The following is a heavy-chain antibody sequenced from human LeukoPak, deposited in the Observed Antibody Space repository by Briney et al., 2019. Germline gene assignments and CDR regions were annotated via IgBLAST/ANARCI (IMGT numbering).Heavy chain of an antibody. CDR1: GFTFRSYG. D-gene: IGHD3-10*01. CDR2: ISYDERNK. Sequence: GGSLRLSCAASGFTFRSYGMHWVRQAPGKGLEWVAVISYDERNKYYADSVKGRFTISRDNSKNTLYLQMNSLRAEDTAVYYCARDHRGVRDYFDYWGQGTLVTVSS. CDR3: ARDHRGVRDYFDY. J-gene: IGHJ4*02. V-gene: IGHV3-30*03.